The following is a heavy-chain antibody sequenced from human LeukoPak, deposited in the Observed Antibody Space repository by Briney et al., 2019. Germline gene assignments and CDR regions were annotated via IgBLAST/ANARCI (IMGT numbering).Heavy chain of an antibody. CDR3: ASSDGSGSYYNLDAFDI. D-gene: IGHD3-10*01. CDR2: GNPIFGTA. Sequence: SPVKVSPKASRGPFSSHAICWVGQAPGQRGGWVGGGNPIFGTANYAQKFQGRVTITADKSTSTAYMELSSLRSEDTAVYYCASSDGSGSYYNLDAFDIWGQGTMVTVSS. V-gene: IGHV1-69*06. J-gene: IGHJ3*02. CDR1: RGPFSSHA.